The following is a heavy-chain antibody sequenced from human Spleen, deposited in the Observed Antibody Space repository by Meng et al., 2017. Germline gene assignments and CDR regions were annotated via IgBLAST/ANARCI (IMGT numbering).Heavy chain of an antibody. CDR3: AREIGDYYYYYGMDV. J-gene: IGHJ6*02. V-gene: IGHV3-9*01. D-gene: IGHD3-16*01. CDR2: ISWNSGSI. CDR1: GFTFDDYA. Sequence: SLKISCAASGFTFDDYAMHWVRQAPGKGLEWVSGISWNSGSIGYADSVKGRFTISRDNAKNSLYLQMNSLRDEDTAVYYCAREIGDYYYYYGMDVWGQGTTVTVSS.